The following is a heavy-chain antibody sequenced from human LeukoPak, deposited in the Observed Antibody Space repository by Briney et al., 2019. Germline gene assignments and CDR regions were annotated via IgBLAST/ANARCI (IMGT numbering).Heavy chain of an antibody. J-gene: IGHJ5*02. Sequence: GASVKVSCKASGYAFTGYYMHWVRQAPGQGLEWMGWINPNSGGTNYAQKFQGRVTMTRDTSISTAYMELSRLRSDDTAVYYCARDSPVIRYSSSWYGGDNWFDPWGQGTLVTVSS. CDR3: ARDSPVIRYSSSWYGGDNWFDP. D-gene: IGHD6-13*01. CDR2: INPNSGGT. V-gene: IGHV1-2*02. CDR1: GYAFTGYY.